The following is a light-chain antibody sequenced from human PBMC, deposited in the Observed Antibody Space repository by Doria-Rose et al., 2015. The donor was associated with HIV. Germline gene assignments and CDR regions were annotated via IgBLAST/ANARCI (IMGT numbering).Light chain of an antibody. Sequence: TQSPGTLSLSPGERATLSCRASQRIKSSYLAWDQQKPVQAPSLLIYDASTRATGIPDRFSGSGSVTDFTLSISRLGPEDVAVYYCQQYGTSRGTFGQGTRLEIK. J-gene: IGKJ5*01. CDR1: QRIKSSY. CDR3: QQYGTSRGT. V-gene: IGKV3-20*01. CDR2: DAS.